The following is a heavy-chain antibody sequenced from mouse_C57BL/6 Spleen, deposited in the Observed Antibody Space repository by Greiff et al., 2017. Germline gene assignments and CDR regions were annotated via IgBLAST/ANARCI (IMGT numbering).Heavy chain of an antibody. CDR3: ARRYYYGSRGYFDV. CDR2: IAPSDSYT. CDR1: GYTFTSYW. J-gene: IGHJ1*03. V-gene: IGHV1-69*01. D-gene: IGHD1-1*01. Sequence: VQLQQPGAELVMPGASVKLSCKASGYTFTSYWMHWVKQRPGQGLEWIGEIAPSDSYTNYNQKFKGKSTLTVDKSSSTAYMQLSSLTSEDSAVYYCARRYYYGSRGYFDVWGTGTTVTVSS.